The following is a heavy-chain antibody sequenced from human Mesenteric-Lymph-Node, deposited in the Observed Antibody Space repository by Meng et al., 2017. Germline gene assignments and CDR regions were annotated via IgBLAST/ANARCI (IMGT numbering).Heavy chain of an antibody. D-gene: IGHD3-9*01. CDR2: ISTYNGNT. CDR3: ARSLSPALDYYFDY. J-gene: IGHJ4*02. V-gene: IGHV1-18*01. CDR1: GYTFTSYG. Sequence: ASVKVSCKASGYTFTSYGISWVRQAPGQGLEWMGWISTYNGNTNYAQKLQGRVTMTTDTSTSTAYMELRSLRSDDTAVYYCARSLSPALDYYFDYWGQGTLVTVSS.